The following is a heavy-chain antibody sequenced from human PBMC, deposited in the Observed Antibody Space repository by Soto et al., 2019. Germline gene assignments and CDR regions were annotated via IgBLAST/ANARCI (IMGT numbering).Heavy chain of an antibody. CDR1: GYAFTTYG. CDR2: ISAHHGNT. J-gene: IGHJ4*01. V-gene: IGHV1-18*01. Sequence: QVHLVQSGAEVKKPGASVKVSCQASGYAFTTYGITWVRQAPGQGLEWMGWISAHHGNTNYAQKRMGRVNVTRDTSTSTAYMERRSLRSDATAVYYCARGRYGDYWGHGALVTVSS. D-gene: IGHD1-1*01. CDR3: ARGRYGDY.